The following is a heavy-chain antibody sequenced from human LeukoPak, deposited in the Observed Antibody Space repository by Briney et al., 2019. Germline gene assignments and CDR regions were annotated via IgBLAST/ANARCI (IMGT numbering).Heavy chain of an antibody. D-gene: IGHD5-18*01. Sequence: SETLSLTCTVSGGSISSYYWSWIRQPPGKGLEWIGYIYYSGSTNYNPSLKSRVTMSVDTSKNQFSLRLSSVTAADTAVYYCARWLWFSNNYYYMDVWGKGTTVTVSS. V-gene: IGHV4-59*12. J-gene: IGHJ6*03. CDR3: ARWLWFSNNYYYMDV. CDR1: GGSISSYY. CDR2: IYYSGST.